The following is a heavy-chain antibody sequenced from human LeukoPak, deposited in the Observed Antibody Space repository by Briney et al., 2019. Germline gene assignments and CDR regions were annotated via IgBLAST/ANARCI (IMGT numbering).Heavy chain of an antibody. CDR2: IYYSGST. Sequence: PSETLSLTCTVSGGSVSSYYWSWIRQSPGKGLEWIGYIYYSGSTNYNPYLKSRVTISVDTSKNQFSLKLSSVTAADTAVYYCARFKTYYYDSSGYFDYWGQGTLVTVSS. D-gene: IGHD3-22*01. CDR1: GGSVSSYY. CDR3: ARFKTYYYDSSGYFDY. J-gene: IGHJ4*02. V-gene: IGHV4-59*02.